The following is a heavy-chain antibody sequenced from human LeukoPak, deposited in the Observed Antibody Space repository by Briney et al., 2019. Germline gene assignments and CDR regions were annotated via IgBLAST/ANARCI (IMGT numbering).Heavy chain of an antibody. J-gene: IGHJ4*02. CDR1: GGSISSGSYY. CDR2: IYTSGST. V-gene: IGHV4-61*02. D-gene: IGHD2-2*01. CDR3: ARGSCSSTSCPFDY. Sequence: SETLSLTCTVSGGSISSGSYYWSWTRQPAGKGLEWIGRIYTSGSTNYNPSLKSRVTISVDTSKNQFSLKLSSVTAADTAVYYCARGSCSSTSCPFDYWGQGTLVTASS.